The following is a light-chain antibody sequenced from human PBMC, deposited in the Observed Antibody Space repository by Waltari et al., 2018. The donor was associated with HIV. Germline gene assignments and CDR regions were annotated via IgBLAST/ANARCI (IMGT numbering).Light chain of an antibody. CDR3: NSYTSSSHVI. CDR2: DVS. J-gene: IGLJ2*01. CDR1: SSAVGGYNY. Sequence: QSALTQPASVSGSPGPSITISCTGTSSAVGGYNYVSWYQHHPGQAPKLMIFDVSNRPSGVSNRFSGSKSGNTASLTISGLQAEDEADYYCNSYTSSSHVIFGGGTKLTVL. V-gene: IGLV2-14*01.